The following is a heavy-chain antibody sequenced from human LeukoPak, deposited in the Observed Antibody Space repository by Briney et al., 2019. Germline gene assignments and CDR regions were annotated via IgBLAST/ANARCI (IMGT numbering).Heavy chain of an antibody. CDR3: ARTPLDYYDSSGYLNAFDI. D-gene: IGHD3-22*01. Sequence: SETLSLTCTVSGGSISSYYWSWIRQPPGKGLEWIGYIYYSGSTNYNPSLKSRVTISVDTSKNQFSLKLSSVTAADTAVYYCARTPLDYYDSSGYLNAFDIWGQGTMVTVSS. CDR1: GGSISSYY. CDR2: IYYSGST. V-gene: IGHV4-59*01. J-gene: IGHJ3*02.